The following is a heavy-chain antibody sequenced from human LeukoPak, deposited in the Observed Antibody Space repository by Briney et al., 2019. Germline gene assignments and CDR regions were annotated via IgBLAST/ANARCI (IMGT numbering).Heavy chain of an antibody. D-gene: IGHD2-2*01. CDR2: IYYSGST. CDR3: ARRSEYHWFDP. Sequence: SETLSLTCTVSGGSISSGGYYWSWIRQHLGKGLEWIGYIYYSGSTYYNPSLKSRVTISVDTSRNQFSLRLSSVTAADTAVYYCARRSEYHWFDPWGQGTLVTVSS. J-gene: IGHJ5*02. CDR1: GGSISSGGYY. V-gene: IGHV4-31*03.